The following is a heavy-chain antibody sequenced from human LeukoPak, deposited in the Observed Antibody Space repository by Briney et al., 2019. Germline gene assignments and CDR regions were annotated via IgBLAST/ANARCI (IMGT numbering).Heavy chain of an antibody. CDR2: IYYTGST. Sequence: PSETLSLTCTVSGDSISNYYWTWIRQPPGKGLEWIGYIYYTGSTNYNPSLKSRVTISVDTSKNQFSLKLSSVTAADTAVYYCARGPPPDFDYWGRGTLVTVSS. CDR1: GDSISNYY. V-gene: IGHV4-59*01. J-gene: IGHJ4*02. CDR3: ARGPPPDFDY.